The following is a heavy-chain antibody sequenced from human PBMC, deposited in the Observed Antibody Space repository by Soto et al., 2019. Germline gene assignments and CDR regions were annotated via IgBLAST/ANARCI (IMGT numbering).Heavy chain of an antibody. J-gene: IGHJ6*02. CDR3: ALGYCSSTSCLCPYGMDV. V-gene: IGHV1-69*01. CDR1: GGTFSSYA. D-gene: IGHD2-2*01. Sequence: QVQLVQSGAEVKKPGSSVKVSCKASGGTFSSYAISWVRQAPGQGLEWMGGIIPIFGTANYAQKFQGRVTITVDESTSTAYMELSSLRSEDTAVYYCALGYCSSTSCLCPYGMDVWGQGTTVTVSS. CDR2: IIPIFGTA.